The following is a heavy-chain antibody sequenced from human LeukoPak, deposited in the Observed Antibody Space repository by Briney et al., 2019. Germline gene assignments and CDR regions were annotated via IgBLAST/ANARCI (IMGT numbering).Heavy chain of an antibody. CDR1: GGSISYYY. Sequence: SETLSLTCTVSGGSISYYYWSWIRRSPGKGLEWIGYIYFSGTTNYNPSLKSRVTISVDTSKNQFSLQLRSVTAADTAVYYCARALPAAGNPWFDTWGQGTLVTVSS. CDR2: IYFSGTT. V-gene: IGHV4-59*01. D-gene: IGHD6-13*01. J-gene: IGHJ5*02. CDR3: ARALPAAGNPWFDT.